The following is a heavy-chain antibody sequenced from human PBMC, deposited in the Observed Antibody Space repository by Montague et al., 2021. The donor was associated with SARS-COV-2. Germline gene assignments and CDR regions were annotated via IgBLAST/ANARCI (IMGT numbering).Heavy chain of an antibody. CDR1: GDSVARKRGT. CDR3: ASSGITLTGLDAFGI. Sequence: CAISGDSVARKRGTSEWHRHELSTGLDWLCRTHHGTKKDSGYAXXXKXXLVIPPDTSKNQVSLQLNSVIPEDTAVYFCASSGITLTGLDAFGIWGQGTMVNVSS. D-gene: IGHD3-9*01. V-gene: IGHV6-1*01. CDR2: THHGTKKDS. J-gene: IGHJ3*02.